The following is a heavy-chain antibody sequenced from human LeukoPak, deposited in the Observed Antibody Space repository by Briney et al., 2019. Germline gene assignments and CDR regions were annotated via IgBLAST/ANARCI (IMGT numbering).Heavy chain of an antibody. Sequence: GGSLRLSCAASGFTFSSYWMSWVRQAPGKGLEWVANIKQDGSEKYYVDSVKGRFTISRDNAKNSLYLQMNSLRAEDTAVHYCARINLYPFYYYYGMDVWGQGTTVTVSS. CDR1: GFTFSSYW. J-gene: IGHJ6*02. CDR3: ARINLYPFYYYYGMDV. D-gene: IGHD2-2*01. V-gene: IGHV3-7*01. CDR2: IKQDGSEK.